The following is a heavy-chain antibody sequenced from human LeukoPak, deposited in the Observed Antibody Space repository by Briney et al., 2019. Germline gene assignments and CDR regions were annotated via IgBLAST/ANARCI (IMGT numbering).Heavy chain of an antibody. J-gene: IGHJ4*02. CDR2: IYYSGST. D-gene: IGHD1-26*01. Sequence: SETLSLTCTVSGGSISSYYWSWIRQPPGKGLEWIGYIYYSGSTSYNPSLKSRVTISVDTSKNQFSLKLSSVTAADTAVYYCAGGYSGSYGRFDYWGQGTLVTVSS. CDR3: AGGYSGSYGRFDY. CDR1: GGSISSYY. V-gene: IGHV4-59*01.